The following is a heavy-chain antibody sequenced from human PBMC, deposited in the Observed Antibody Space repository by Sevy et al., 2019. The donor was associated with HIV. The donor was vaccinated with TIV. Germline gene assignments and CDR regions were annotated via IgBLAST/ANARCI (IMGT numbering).Heavy chain of an antibody. V-gene: IGHV3-7*01. CDR3: ARDDGNYYFHY. Sequence: GGSLRLSCAASGFTFSKYWMGWVRQAPGKGLEWVAKIKQDAGQKYYVDSVKGQFTISRDNAKNSQYLQRNSRRAEDTAVYFCARDDGNYYFHYWGQGTLVTVSS. CDR1: GFTFSKYW. J-gene: IGHJ4*02. D-gene: IGHD1-7*01. CDR2: IKQDAGQK.